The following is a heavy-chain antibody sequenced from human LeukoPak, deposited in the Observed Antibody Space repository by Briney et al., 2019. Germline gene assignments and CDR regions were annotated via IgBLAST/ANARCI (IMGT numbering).Heavy chain of an antibody. J-gene: IGHJ5*02. CDR2: ISAYNGNT. CDR3: ARDLSANRVVPAAIGNWFDP. CDR1: GYTFTSYG. D-gene: IGHD2-2*01. V-gene: IGHV1-18*01. Sequence: ASVKVSCKASGYTFTSYGISWVRQAPGQGLEWMGWISAYNGNTNYEQKLRGRVTMTTETSTSTAYMELRSLRSDDTAVYYCARDLSANRVVPAAIGNWFDPWGQGTLVTVSS.